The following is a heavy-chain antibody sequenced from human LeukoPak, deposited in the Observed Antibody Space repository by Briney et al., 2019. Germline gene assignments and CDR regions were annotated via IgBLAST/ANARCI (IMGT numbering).Heavy chain of an antibody. J-gene: IGHJ3*02. D-gene: IGHD4-23*01. CDR1: GFTFSSYA. V-gene: IGHV3-23*01. Sequence: GGSLRLSCAASGFTFSSYAMSWVRQAPGKGLEWVSAISGSGGSTYYADSVKGRLTISRDNSKNTVYLQMNSLRAEDTAVYYCAKDKLTLDAFDIWGQGTMVTVSS. CDR3: AKDKLTLDAFDI. CDR2: ISGSGGST.